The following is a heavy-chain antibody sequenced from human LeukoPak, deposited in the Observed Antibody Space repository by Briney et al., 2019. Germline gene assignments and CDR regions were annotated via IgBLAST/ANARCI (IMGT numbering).Heavy chain of an antibody. D-gene: IGHD1-26*01. CDR1: GGTFSSYA. J-gene: IGHJ4*02. V-gene: IGHV1-69*13. Sequence: SVKVSCKASGGTFSSYAISWVRQAPGQGLEWMGGIIPIFGTANYAQKFQGRVTITADESTSTAYMELSSLRSEDTAVYYCARDQDRLSGSYFSYWGQGTLVTVSS. CDR2: IIPIFGTA. CDR3: ARDQDRLSGSYFSY.